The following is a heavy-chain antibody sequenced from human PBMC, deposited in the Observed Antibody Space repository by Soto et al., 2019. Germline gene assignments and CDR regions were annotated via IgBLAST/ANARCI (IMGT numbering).Heavy chain of an antibody. D-gene: IGHD2-21*02. J-gene: IGHJ4*02. CDR2: INHSGST. V-gene: IGHV4-34*01. CDR3: ARGWTEVATAY. CDR1: GGSFSGYY. Sequence: SETLCLTCGVDGGSFSGYYGSWIRQPPGKGLEWIGEINHSGSTNYNPSLKSRVALSVDTSKNQVSLNLTSATAADTGVYYCARGWTEVATAYWGQGTQVTVSS.